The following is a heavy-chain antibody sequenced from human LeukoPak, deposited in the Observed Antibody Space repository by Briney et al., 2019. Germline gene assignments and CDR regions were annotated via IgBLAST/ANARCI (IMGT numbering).Heavy chain of an antibody. Sequence: PGRSLRLSCAASGFTFDDYAMHWVRQAPGKGLEWVSGISWNSGSIGYADSVKGRFTISRDNAKNSLYLQMNSLRAEDTALYYCAKDMGYCSSTSCNDAFDIRGQGTMVTVSS. D-gene: IGHD2-2*01. CDR3: AKDMGYCSSTSCNDAFDI. V-gene: IGHV3-9*01. CDR1: GFTFDDYA. CDR2: ISWNSGSI. J-gene: IGHJ3*02.